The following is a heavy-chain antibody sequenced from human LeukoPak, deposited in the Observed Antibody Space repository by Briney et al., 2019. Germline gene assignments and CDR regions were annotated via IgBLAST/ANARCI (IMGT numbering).Heavy chain of an antibody. Sequence: GGSLRLSCAASGFTFSSYSMKWVRQAPGKGLELVSSISSSSSYIYYADSVKGRFTISRDNAKNSLYLQMNSLRVEDTAVYYCARQNGDYEAALFFDYWGQGTLVTVSS. D-gene: IGHD4-17*01. J-gene: IGHJ4*02. CDR2: ISSSSSYI. CDR3: ARQNGDYEAALFFDY. V-gene: IGHV3-21*01. CDR1: GFTFSSYS.